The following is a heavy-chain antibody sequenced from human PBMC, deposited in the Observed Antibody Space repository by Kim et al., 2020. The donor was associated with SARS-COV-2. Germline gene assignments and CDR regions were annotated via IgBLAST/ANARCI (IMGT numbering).Heavy chain of an antibody. CDR2: IFYSGTA. J-gene: IGHJ6*02. V-gene: IGHV4-39*01. CDR1: GGSISGSSYY. CDR3: ARLGVWDLPDGMDV. D-gene: IGHD3-16*01. Sequence: SETLSLTCTVSGGSISGSSYYWGWIRQTPGKGLEWIGSIFYSGTAYYHPSLKSRVTISVDMSKNQFSLRLSSVTAADTAVYYCARLGVWDLPDGMDVWGQGTTVTVSS.